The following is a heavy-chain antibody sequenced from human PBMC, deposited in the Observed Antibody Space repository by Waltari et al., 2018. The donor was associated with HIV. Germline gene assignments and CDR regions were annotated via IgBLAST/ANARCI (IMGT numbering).Heavy chain of an antibody. Sequence: QVQLVQSGAEVKKPGASVKVSCKASGYTFTSYDINWVRQATGQGLGWMGWMNPNSGDTGYAPKFQGRSTMTSNTSISTVYMELSSLTSEETAVYYCVRAAIYSRGCFDYWGQGTLVTVSS. J-gene: IGHJ4*02. CDR1: GYTFTSYD. CDR2: MNPNSGDT. CDR3: VRAAIYSRGCFDY. V-gene: IGHV1-8*01. D-gene: IGHD6-19*01.